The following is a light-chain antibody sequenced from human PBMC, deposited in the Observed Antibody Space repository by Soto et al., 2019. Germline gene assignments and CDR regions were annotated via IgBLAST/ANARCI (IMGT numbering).Light chain of an antibody. CDR1: RSISSW. V-gene: IGKV1-5*01. Sequence: DIKMTRSPSTLSASVGARVTITCRASRSISSWLAWYHQKPGKAPKLLINDPSSLESGVPSRFSGSGSGTEFTLTISSLQPDDFATYYCQQYNSYSFGGGTKVEIK. CDR2: DPS. CDR3: QQYNSYS. J-gene: IGKJ4*01.